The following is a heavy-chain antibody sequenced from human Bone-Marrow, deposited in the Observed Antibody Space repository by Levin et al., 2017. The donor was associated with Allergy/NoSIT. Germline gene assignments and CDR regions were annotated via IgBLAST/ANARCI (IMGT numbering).Heavy chain of an antibody. J-gene: IGHJ4*02. D-gene: IGHD6-13*01. CDR1: GFTFSSYG. CDR2: IWYDGSNK. Sequence: GGSLRLSCAASGFTFSSYGMHWVRQAPGKGLEWVAVIWYDGSNKYYADSVKGRFTISRDNSKNTLYLQMNSLRAEDTAVYYCARAGPFIAAAGLFDYWGQGTLVTVSS. CDR3: ARAGPFIAAAGLFDY. V-gene: IGHV3-33*01.